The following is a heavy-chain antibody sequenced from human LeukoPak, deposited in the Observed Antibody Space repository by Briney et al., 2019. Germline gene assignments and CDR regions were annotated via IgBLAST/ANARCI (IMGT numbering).Heavy chain of an antibody. J-gene: IGHJ6*02. CDR3: ARDKGRGRPTPGDYYGMDV. CDR2: ISYDGSNK. Sequence: PGGSLRLSCAASGFTFSSYALHWVRQAPGKGLEWVALISYDGSNKHYADSVKGRFTTSRDNSKNTLYLETNSLRAEDTAVYYCARDKGRGRPTPGDYYGMDVWGQGTTVTVSS. V-gene: IGHV3-30-3*01. CDR1: GFTFSSYA. D-gene: IGHD4-17*01.